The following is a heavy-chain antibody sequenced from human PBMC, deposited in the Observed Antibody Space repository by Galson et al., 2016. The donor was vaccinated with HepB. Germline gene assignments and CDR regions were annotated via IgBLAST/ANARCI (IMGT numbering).Heavy chain of an antibody. CDR2: IDWDDDK. J-gene: IGHJ5*02. CDR1: GFSLSTSGMC. Sequence: PALVKPTQTLTLTCTFSGFSLSTSGMCVSWIRQPPGKALEWLAFIDWDDDKYYSPSLKTRLTISKDTSNNQVVLTMTNMDPADTATYYCARSSPYYYGSGSPFDPWGQGTLVTVSS. CDR3: ARSSPYYYGSGSPFDP. D-gene: IGHD3-10*01. V-gene: IGHV2-70*01.